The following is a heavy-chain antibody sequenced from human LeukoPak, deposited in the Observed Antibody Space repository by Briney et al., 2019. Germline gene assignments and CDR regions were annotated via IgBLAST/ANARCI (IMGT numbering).Heavy chain of an antibody. CDR2: IYYSGSA. D-gene: IGHD2-21*02. CDR1: GVSLSSYH. J-gene: IGHJ4*02. V-gene: IGHV4-59*01. Sequence: SETLSLTCTVSGVSLSSYHWSWIRQPPGKGLEWIGYIYYSGSANYNPSLKSRVTISGDTSKNEFSLRLTSVTAADTAVYCCARGGDWLFDFWGQGILVTVSS. CDR3: ARGGDWLFDF.